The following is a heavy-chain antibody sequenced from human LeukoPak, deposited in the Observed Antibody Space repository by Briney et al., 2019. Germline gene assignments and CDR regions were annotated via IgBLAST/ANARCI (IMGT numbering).Heavy chain of an antibody. Sequence: PSETLSLTCTVSGGSISSGSYYWSWIRQPAGKGLEWIGRIYTSGSTNYNPSLKSRVTISVDTSKNQFSLKLSSVTAADTAVYYCARDGLRGVVVVNIDWGQEPWSPSPQ. CDR3: ARDGLRGVVVVNID. CDR1: GGSISSGSYY. D-gene: IGHD3-22*01. CDR2: IYTSGST. V-gene: IGHV4-61*02. J-gene: IGHJ4*01.